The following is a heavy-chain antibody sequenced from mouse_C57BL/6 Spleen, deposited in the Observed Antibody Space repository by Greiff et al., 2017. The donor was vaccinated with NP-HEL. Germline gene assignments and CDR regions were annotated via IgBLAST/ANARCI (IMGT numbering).Heavy chain of an antibody. CDR1: GFTFSSYA. J-gene: IGHJ1*03. CDR2: ISDGGSYT. D-gene: IGHD1-1*01. Sequence: EVKLVESGGGLVKPGGSLKLSCAASGFTFSSYAMSWVRQTPEKRLEWVATISDGGSYTYYPDNVKGRFTISRANAKNNLYLQMSHLKSEDTAMYYCSREGYYGREGDWYFDVWGTGTTVTVSS. V-gene: IGHV5-4*01. CDR3: SREGYYGREGDWYFDV.